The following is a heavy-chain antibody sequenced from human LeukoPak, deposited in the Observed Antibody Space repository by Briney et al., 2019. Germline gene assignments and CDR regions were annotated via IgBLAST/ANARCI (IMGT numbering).Heavy chain of an antibody. Sequence: PGGSLRLSCAASGFTFSSYTMNWVRQAPGKGLEWVSSISTNSSYIYFAYSVKGRFTISRDNAKNSLSLQMNSLRADDTAVYYCARGQIYYDGSGFDYWGQGTLVTVSS. CDR1: GFTFSSYT. D-gene: IGHD3-22*01. CDR3: ARGQIYYDGSGFDY. V-gene: IGHV3-21*01. J-gene: IGHJ4*02. CDR2: ISTNSSYI.